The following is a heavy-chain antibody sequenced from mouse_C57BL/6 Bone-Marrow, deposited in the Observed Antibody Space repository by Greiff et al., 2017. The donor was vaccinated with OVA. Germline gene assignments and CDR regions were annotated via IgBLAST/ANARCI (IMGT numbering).Heavy chain of an antibody. D-gene: IGHD1-1*01. Sequence: QVQLKQSGPELVKPGASVKISCKASGYSFTSYYIHWVKQRPGQGLEWIGWIYPGSGNTKYNEKFKGKATLTADTSSSTAYMQLSSLTSEDSAVYYCARGDYGSSPAWFAYWGQGTLVTVSA. CDR1: GYSFTSYY. J-gene: IGHJ3*01. CDR3: ARGDYGSSPAWFAY. CDR2: IYPGSGNT. V-gene: IGHV1-66*01.